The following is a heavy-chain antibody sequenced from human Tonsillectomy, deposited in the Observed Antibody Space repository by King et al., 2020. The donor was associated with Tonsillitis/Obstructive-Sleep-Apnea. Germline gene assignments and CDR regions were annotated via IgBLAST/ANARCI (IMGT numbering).Heavy chain of an antibody. Sequence: VQLVQSGGGLVQPGRSLRLSCAASGFTFDDYAMHWVRQAPGKGLEWVSGISWNSGSIGYADSVKGRFTISRDNAKNSLYLQMNSVRAEDTALYYCAKDISYESSGYHFWGQGTLVTVSS. V-gene: IGHV3-9*01. CDR2: ISWNSGSI. CDR1: GFTFDDYA. J-gene: IGHJ4*02. CDR3: AKDISYESSGYHF. D-gene: IGHD3-22*01.